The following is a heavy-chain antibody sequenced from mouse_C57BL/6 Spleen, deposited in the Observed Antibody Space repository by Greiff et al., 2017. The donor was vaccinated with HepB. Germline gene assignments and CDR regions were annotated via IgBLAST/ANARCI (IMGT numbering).Heavy chain of an antibody. CDR1: GYTFTSYW. Sequence: QVQLQQSGAELVKPGASVKLSCKASGYTFTSYWMQWVKQRPGQGLEWIGEIDPSDSYTNYNQKFKGKATLTVDTSSSTAYMQLSSLTSEDSAVYYCASYGSSYFDVWGTGTTVTVSS. CDR2: IDPSDSYT. CDR3: ASYGSSYFDV. D-gene: IGHD1-1*01. J-gene: IGHJ1*03. V-gene: IGHV1-50*01.